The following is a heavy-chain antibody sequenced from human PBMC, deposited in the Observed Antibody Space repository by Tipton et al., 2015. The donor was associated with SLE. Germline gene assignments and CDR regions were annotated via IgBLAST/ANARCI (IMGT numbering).Heavy chain of an antibody. Sequence: TLSLTCTVSGGSISSSRYYWAWIRQPPGQGLEWIGSIYYSGSTYYNPSLESRVTISVDTSKNQFSLKLSSVTAADTAVFYCAHANWGTNFDYWGQGTLVAVSS. CDR3: AHANWGTNFDY. V-gene: IGHV4-39*07. CDR1: GGSISSSRYY. CDR2: IYYSGST. J-gene: IGHJ4*02. D-gene: IGHD7-27*01.